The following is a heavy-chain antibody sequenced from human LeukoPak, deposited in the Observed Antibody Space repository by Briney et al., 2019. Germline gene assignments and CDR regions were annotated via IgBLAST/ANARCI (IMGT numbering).Heavy chain of an antibody. V-gene: IGHV4-34*01. CDR3: ARELGDIVSDY. CDR1: GGSFSGYY. CDR2: INHSGST. D-gene: IGHD5-12*01. J-gene: IGHJ4*02. Sequence: PSETLSLTCAVYGGSFSGYYWSWIRQPPGKGLEWIGEINHSGSTNYNPSLKSRVTISVDTSKNQFSLKLSSVTAADTAVYYCARELGDIVSDYWGQGTLVTVSS.